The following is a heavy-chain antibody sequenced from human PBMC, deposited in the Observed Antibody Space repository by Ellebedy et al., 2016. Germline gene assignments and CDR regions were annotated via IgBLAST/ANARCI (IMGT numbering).Heavy chain of an antibody. Sequence: GGSLRLSCAASGFTFSTYWMNWVRQAPGKGLEWVANIKQDGSEKNYVDSVKGRFTISRDNAKNSLYLQMSSLRTEDTALYYCARDHAAMVRGGVLYYYMDVWGKGTTVTVSS. D-gene: IGHD3-10*01. CDR1: GFTFSTYW. CDR2: IKQDGSEK. J-gene: IGHJ6*03. CDR3: ARDHAAMVRGGVLYYYMDV. V-gene: IGHV3-7*03.